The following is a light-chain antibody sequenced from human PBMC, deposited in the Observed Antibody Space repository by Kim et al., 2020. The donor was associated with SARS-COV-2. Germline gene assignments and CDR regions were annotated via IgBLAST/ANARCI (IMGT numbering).Light chain of an antibody. V-gene: IGLV3-1*01. J-gene: IGLJ2*01. CDR1: KLGDKY. Sequence: SYELTQPPSVSVSPGQTASITCSGDKLGDKYACWYQQKPGQFPVLVIYQDSKRPSGIPERFSGSNSGNTATLTISGTQAMDEADYYCQAWDSSFVVFGGGTQLTVL. CDR3: QAWDSSFVV. CDR2: QDS.